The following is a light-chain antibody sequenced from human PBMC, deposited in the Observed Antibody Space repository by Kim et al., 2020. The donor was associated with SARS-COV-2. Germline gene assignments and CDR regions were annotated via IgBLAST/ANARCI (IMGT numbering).Light chain of an antibody. Sequence: DIQMTQSPSSLSASVGDRVTITCRASQSISSYLNWYQQKPGKAPKLLIYAASSLQSGVPSRFSGSGSGTDFTLTISSLQPEDFATYYCQQSYRTPRYTFGQGTKLEI. J-gene: IGKJ2*01. CDR1: QSISSY. CDR2: AAS. V-gene: IGKV1-39*01. CDR3: QQSYRTPRYT.